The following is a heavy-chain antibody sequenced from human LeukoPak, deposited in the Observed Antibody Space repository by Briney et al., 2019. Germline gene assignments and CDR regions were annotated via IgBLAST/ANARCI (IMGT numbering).Heavy chain of an antibody. CDR2: IYYSGST. V-gene: IGHV4-59*08. CDR3: ARLILLPGRWFDP. D-gene: IGHD2/OR15-2a*01. CDR1: GGSISSYY. J-gene: IGHJ5*02. Sequence: SETLSLTCTVSGGSISSYYWSWIRQPPGKGLEWIGYIYYSGSTNYNPSLKSRVTISVDTSKNQFSLKLSSVTAADTAVYYCARLILLPGRWFDPWGQGTLVTVSS.